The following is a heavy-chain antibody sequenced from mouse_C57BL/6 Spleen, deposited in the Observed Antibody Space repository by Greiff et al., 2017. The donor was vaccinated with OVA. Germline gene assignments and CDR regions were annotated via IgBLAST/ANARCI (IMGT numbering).Heavy chain of an antibody. D-gene: IGHD2-9*01. V-gene: IGHV2-5*01. CDR1: GFSLTSYG. Sequence: VQLQESGPGLVQPSPSLSITCTASGFSLTSYGVHWVRQSPGKGLEWLGVIWRGGSTDYNAAFMSRLSITNDNTTGQVFFKMIRLQADDAAIYYCASPTMVTTDYAMDDWGKGTSVTVSS. J-gene: IGHJ4*01. CDR3: ASPTMVTTDYAMDD. CDR2: IWRGGST.